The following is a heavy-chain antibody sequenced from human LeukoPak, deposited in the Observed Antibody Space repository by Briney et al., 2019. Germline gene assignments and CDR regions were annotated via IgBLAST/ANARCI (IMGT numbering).Heavy chain of an antibody. Sequence: GGSLRLSCAASGFTFSSYGMHWVRQAPGKGLEWVAVIWYDGSNKYYADSVKGRFTISRDNSKNTLYLQMNSLRAEDTTVYYCAKQLESGTYSAFDIWGQGTMVTVSS. V-gene: IGHV3-30*02. CDR1: GFTFSSYG. D-gene: IGHD1-26*01. CDR2: IWYDGSNK. CDR3: AKQLESGTYSAFDI. J-gene: IGHJ3*02.